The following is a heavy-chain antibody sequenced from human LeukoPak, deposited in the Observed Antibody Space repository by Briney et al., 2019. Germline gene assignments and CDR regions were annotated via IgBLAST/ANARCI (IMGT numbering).Heavy chain of an antibody. D-gene: IGHD1-26*01. J-gene: IGHJ4*02. CDR2: IYHSGST. CDR1: GYSISSGYY. CDR3: AREVQPKRVNSGSLDY. Sequence: KPSETLSLTCTVSGYSISSGYYWGWIRQPPGKGLEWIGSIYHSGSTYYNPSLKSRVTISVDTSKNQFSLKLSSVTAADTAVYYCAREVQPKRVNSGSLDYWGQGTLVTVSS. V-gene: IGHV4-38-2*02.